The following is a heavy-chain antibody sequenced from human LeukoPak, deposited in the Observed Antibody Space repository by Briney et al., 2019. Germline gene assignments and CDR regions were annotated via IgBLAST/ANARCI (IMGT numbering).Heavy chain of an antibody. J-gene: IGHJ5*02. V-gene: IGHV3-53*01. Sequence: PGGSLRLSCAASEFTVSSNYMSWFRQAPGKGLEWVSVLYSTGSTYYADSVKGRFTISRDNSKNTLSLQLNSLRADDTAVYYCAKHTALYHADGDFNWFDPWGQGTLVTVSS. CDR1: EFTVSSNY. CDR3: AKHTALYHADGDFNWFDP. D-gene: IGHD2-21*02. CDR2: LYSTGST.